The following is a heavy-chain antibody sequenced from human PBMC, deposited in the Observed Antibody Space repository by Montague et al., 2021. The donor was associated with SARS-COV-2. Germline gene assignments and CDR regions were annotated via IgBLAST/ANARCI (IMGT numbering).Heavy chain of an antibody. CDR3: ARTTMITFGGVIVPCDY. CDR1: GFSLSTSGMC. D-gene: IGHD3-16*02. CDR2: IDWDDDK. J-gene: IGHJ4*02. Sequence: PAVVKPTPTLTLTCTFSGFSLSTSGMCVSWIRQPPGKALEWLARIDWDDDKYYSTSLKTRLTISKDTSKSQVVLTMTNMDPVDTATYYCARTTMITFGGVIVPCDYWGQGTLVTVSS. V-gene: IGHV2-70*11.